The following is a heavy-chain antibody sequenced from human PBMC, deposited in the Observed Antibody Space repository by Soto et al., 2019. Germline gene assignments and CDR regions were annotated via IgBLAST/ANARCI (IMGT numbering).Heavy chain of an antibody. CDR1: GFTFSSYS. J-gene: IGHJ3*02. Sequence: EVQLVESGGGLVQPGGSLRLSCAASGFTFSSYSMNWVRQAPGKGLEWVSYISSSSSTIYYADSVKGRFTISRDNAKNSLYLQMNSLRDEDTAVYYCARDGVVTAMPDAFDIWGQGTMVTVSS. D-gene: IGHD2-21*02. CDR3: ARDGVVTAMPDAFDI. CDR2: ISSSSSTI. V-gene: IGHV3-48*02.